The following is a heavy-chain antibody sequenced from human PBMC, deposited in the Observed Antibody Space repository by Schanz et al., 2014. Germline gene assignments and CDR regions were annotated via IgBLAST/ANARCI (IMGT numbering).Heavy chain of an antibody. CDR2: ISGSGAST. CDR1: GFTFSSYA. J-gene: IGHJ2*01. Sequence: EVELVESGGGLVRPGGSLRLSCAASGFTFSSYAINWVRQAPGKGLEWVSGISGSGASTYYADSVKGRFTISRDNTKNSLCLQLNSLRADDTAVYYCARNRGSGGQNWYFDLWGRGTLVTVSS. V-gene: IGHV3-23*04. D-gene: IGHD1-26*01. CDR3: ARNRGSGGQNWYFDL.